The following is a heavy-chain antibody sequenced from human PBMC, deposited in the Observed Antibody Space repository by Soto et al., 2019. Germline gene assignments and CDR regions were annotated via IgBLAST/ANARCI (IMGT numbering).Heavy chain of an antibody. Sequence: EVQLLESGGGLVQPGGSLRLSCAASGFTFSSYAMSWVRQAPGKGLEWVSAISGSGGSTYYADSVKGRFTISRDNSKNTLYLQMNSLRAEDTAVYYCAKDAIPYNGRDDGFDLWGQGTMVTVSS. J-gene: IGHJ3*01. CDR3: AKDAIPYNGRDDGFDL. V-gene: IGHV3-23*01. CDR1: GFTFSSYA. CDR2: ISGSGGST. D-gene: IGHD2-2*02.